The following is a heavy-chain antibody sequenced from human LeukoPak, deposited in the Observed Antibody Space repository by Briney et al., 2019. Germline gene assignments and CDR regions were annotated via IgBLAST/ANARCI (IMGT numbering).Heavy chain of an antibody. D-gene: IGHD3-10*01. CDR3: AKVRFGELGFDY. CDR1: GFTFDGYA. Sequence: GGSLRLSCAASGFTFDGYAMHWVRQAPGKGLEWVSGISWNSGSIGYADSVKGRFTISRDNAKNSLYLQMNSLRAEDTALYYCAKVRFGELGFDYWGQGTLVTVSS. V-gene: IGHV3-9*01. CDR2: ISWNSGSI. J-gene: IGHJ4*02.